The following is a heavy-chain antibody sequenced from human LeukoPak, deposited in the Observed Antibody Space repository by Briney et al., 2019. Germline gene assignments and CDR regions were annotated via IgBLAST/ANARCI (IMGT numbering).Heavy chain of an antibody. CDR3: AKGANSGFDNHFDF. CDR1: GFSFSSYA. D-gene: IGHD3-22*01. Sequence: GGSLRLSCAAFGFSFSSYAMSWVRQPPGRGLEWVSSISGSGGTTYYADSVKGRFTISRDNSKNTLYLQMNSLSAEDTAVYYCAKGANSGFDNHFDFWGQGSLVSVSS. V-gene: IGHV3-23*01. CDR2: ISGSGGTT. J-gene: IGHJ4*02.